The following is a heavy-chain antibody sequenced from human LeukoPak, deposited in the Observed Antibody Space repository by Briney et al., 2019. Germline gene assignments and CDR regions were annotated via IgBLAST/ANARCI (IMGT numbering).Heavy chain of an antibody. J-gene: IGHJ5*02. D-gene: IGHD3-9*01. CDR3: AREDYDILTGSSAGVDP. CDR2: ISAYNGNT. Sequence: GASVKVSCKASGYTFTSYGISWVRQAPGQGLEWMGWISAYNGNTNYAQKLQGRVTMTTDTSTSTAYMELRSLRSDDTAVYYCAREDYDILTGSSAGVDPWGQGTLVTVSS. CDR1: GYTFTSYG. V-gene: IGHV1-18*01.